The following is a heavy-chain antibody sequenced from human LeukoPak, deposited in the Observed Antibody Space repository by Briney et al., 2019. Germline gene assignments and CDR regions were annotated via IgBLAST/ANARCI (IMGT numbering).Heavy chain of an antibody. D-gene: IGHD6-19*01. Sequence: PGGFLRLSCATSGFTFSSYAMHWVRQAPGKGLEYVSSISTNGGSTYYANSVKGRFTISRDNSKNTLYLQMGSLRAEDMAVYYCARDLSSGWHYFDYWGQGTLVTVSS. CDR2: ISTNGGST. J-gene: IGHJ4*02. V-gene: IGHV3-64*01. CDR3: ARDLSSGWHYFDY. CDR1: GFTFSSYA.